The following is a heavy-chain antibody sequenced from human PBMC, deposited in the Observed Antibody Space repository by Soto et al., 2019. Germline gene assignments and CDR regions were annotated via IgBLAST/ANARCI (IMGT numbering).Heavy chain of an antibody. CDR2: IIPISGTA. CDR3: ARSQRRITSLEIYYYYYDGMDD. J-gene: IGHJ6*02. Sequence: QVQLVQSGAEVKKPGSSVKVSCTASGGTFSSYAISWVRQAPGQGLEWMGGIIPISGTANYAKKFQGRVTITADESTRTVSMDLSSLISEDTAVYFCARSQRRITSLEIYYYYYDGMDDWGQGTTVTVSS. V-gene: IGHV1-69*01. CDR1: GGTFSSYA. D-gene: IGHD2-2*01.